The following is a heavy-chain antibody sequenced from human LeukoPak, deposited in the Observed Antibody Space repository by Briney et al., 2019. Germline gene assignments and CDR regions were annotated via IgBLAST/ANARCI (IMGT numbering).Heavy chain of an antibody. J-gene: IGHJ5*02. CDR2: ISAYNGNT. CDR3: ARSAMIVGATAGYSGNWFDP. D-gene: IGHD1-26*01. CDR1: GYTFTSYG. V-gene: IGHV1-18*01. Sequence: GASVKVSCKASGYTFTSYGISWVRQAPGQGLEWMGWISAYNGNTNYAQKLQGRVTMTTDTSTSTAYMELRSLRSDDTAVYYCARSAMIVGATAGYSGNWFDPWGQGTLVTVSS.